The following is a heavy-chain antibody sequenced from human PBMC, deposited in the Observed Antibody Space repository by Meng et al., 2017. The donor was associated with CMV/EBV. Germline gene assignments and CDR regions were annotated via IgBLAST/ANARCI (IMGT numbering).Heavy chain of an antibody. Sequence: SQTLSLTCAISGDSVPSNSAAWNWIRQSPSRGLEWLGRTYYRSKWYNDYAVSVKSRITINPDTSKNQFSLQLNSVTPEDTAVYYCAREAPIGITIFGVVINPLDYWGQGTLVTVSS. J-gene: IGHJ4*02. D-gene: IGHD3-3*01. V-gene: IGHV6-1*01. CDR3: AREAPIGITIFGVVINPLDY. CDR1: GDSVPSNSAA. CDR2: TYYRSKWYN.